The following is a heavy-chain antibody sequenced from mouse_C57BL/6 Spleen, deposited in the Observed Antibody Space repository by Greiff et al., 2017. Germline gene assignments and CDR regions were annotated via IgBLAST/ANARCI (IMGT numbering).Heavy chain of an antibody. CDR2: IHPNSGST. V-gene: IGHV1-64*01. J-gene: IGHJ2*01. D-gene: IGHD2-3*01. Sequence: VQLQQPGAELVKPGASVKLSCKASGYTFTSYWMHWVKQRPGQGLEWIGMIHPNSGSTNYNEKFKSKATLTVDKTSSTAYMQLSSLTSEDSAVYYCARSGDGYSVFDYWGQGTTLTVSS. CDR3: ARSGDGYSVFDY. CDR1: GYTFTSYW.